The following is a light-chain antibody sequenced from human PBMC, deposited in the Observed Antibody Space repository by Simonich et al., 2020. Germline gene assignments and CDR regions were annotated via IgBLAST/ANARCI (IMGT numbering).Light chain of an antibody. CDR2: EGS. CDR3: CSYAGSSTVV. CDR1: SSDVGSYNL. V-gene: IGLV2-23*01. J-gene: IGLJ2*01. Sequence: QSALTQPASVSWSPGQSITISCTGTSSDVGSYNLVSWYQQHPGKAPKLTIYEGSKRPLGVSNRFSGSKSGNTAALTISGLQAEDEADYYCCSYAGSSTVVFGGGTKLTVL.